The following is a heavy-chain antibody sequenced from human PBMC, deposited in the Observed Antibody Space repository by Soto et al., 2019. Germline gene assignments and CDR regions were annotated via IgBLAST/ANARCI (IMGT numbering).Heavy chain of an antibody. Sequence: QVQLVQSGAEVKRPGASVKVSCKASGYTFTTYYMHWVRQAPGQGLECLGVINPNGGSTTYAQKFQGRVTITRDTSTSTVYLELSSLRSEDTAVYYCARAGYCSGGTCFHGNCDYWGQGTLVTVSA. CDR3: ARAGYCSGGTCFHGNCDY. CDR1: GYTFTTYY. CDR2: INPNGGST. V-gene: IGHV1-46*01. J-gene: IGHJ4*02. D-gene: IGHD2-15*01.